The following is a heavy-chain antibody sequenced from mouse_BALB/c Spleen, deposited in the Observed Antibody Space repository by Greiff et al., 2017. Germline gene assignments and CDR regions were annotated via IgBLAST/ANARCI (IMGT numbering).Heavy chain of an antibody. CDR1: GYTFTSYW. CDR2: INPSNGYT. V-gene: IGHV1-7*01. D-gene: IGHD2-1*01. J-gene: IGHJ3*01. CDR3: ATIYSWFAY. Sequence: VQLQQSGAELAKPGASVKMSCKASGYTFTSYWMHWVKQRPGQGLDWIGYINPSNGYTEYNQKFKDKATLTADKSSSTAYMQLISLTSEDSAVYYCATIYSWFAYWGQGTLVTVSA.